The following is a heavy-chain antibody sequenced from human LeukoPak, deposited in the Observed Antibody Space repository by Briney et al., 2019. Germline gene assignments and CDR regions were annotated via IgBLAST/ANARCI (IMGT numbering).Heavy chain of an antibody. CDR1: GFTFNTYS. J-gene: IGHJ3*01. V-gene: IGHV3-21*01. CDR3: ARSAKCGGDCYADALDV. D-gene: IGHD2-21*02. Sequence: GGSLRLSCAASGFTFNTYSMNWVRQAPGRGLEWVSSMTSSSTYIYYADSVKGRFTISRDNAKNSLYLHMNSLRAEDTAVYFCARSAKCGGDCYADALDVWGQGTLVTVSS. CDR2: MTSSSTYI.